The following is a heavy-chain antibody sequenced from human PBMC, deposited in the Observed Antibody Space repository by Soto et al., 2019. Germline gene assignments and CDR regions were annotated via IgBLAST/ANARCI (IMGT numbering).Heavy chain of an antibody. V-gene: IGHV2-5*02. CDR2: IYWDDDN. Sequence: QITLKESGPTLVKPTQTLTLTCTFSGFSLTTSGVGVGWIRQPPGTALECLALIYWDDDNRYSPSPKSRLTIPTDPSTARVVLTMTYMAPADTAKYFCAHTTTTVTWWFDPWGQGTLVTVSS. D-gene: IGHD4-17*01. CDR1: GFSLTTSGVG. CDR3: AHTTTTVTWWFDP. J-gene: IGHJ5*02.